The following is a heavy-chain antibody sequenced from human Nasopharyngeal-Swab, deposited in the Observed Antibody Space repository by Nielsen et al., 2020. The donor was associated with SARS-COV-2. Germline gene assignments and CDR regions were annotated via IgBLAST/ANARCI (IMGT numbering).Heavy chain of an antibody. V-gene: IGHV3-7*01. CDR2: IKQDGSDK. CDR3: ARVVGQLVDY. J-gene: IGHJ4*02. Sequence: GESLKISCAASGLTFTNSWMSWVRQAPGKGLEWVANIKQDGSDKYYVDSVKGRFTISRDNAKNSLYLQMNSLRAEDTAVYYCARVVGQLVDYWGQGTLVTVSS. CDR1: GLTFTNSW. D-gene: IGHD6-13*01.